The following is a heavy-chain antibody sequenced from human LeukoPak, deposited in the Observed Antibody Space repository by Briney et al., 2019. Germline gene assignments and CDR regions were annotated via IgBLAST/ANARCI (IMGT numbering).Heavy chain of an antibody. D-gene: IGHD1-26*01. CDR2: IYYSGST. J-gene: IGHJ4*02. CDR1: GGSISSYY. Sequence: SETLSLTCTVSGGSISSYYWSWIRQPPGKGLEWIGYIYYSGSTNYNPSLKSRVTISVDTSKNQFSLELSSVTAADTAVYYCARLFHPALSGNYPFDYWGQGTLVTVSS. V-gene: IGHV4-59*01. CDR3: ARLFHPALSGNYPFDY.